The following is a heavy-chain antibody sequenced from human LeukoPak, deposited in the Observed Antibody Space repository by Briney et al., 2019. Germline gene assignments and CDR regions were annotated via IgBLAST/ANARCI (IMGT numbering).Heavy chain of an antibody. CDR3: ARVSGLGTNEYYQH. CDR2: INNDGSGT. CDR1: GFGFADSW. V-gene: IGHV3-74*01. J-gene: IGHJ1*01. Sequence: PGGSLRLSYAASGFGFADSWMHWVRQAPGKGLVWVSRINNDGSGTRYADSVRGRFTISRDNAKNTLYLQMNSLRAEDTAVYYCARVSGLGTNEYYQHWGQGTLVTVPS. D-gene: IGHD3-10*01.